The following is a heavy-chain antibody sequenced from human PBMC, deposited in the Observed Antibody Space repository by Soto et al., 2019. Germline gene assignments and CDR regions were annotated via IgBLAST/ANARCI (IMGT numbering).Heavy chain of an antibody. CDR2: ISGSGGST. V-gene: IGHV3-23*01. Sequence: GGSLRLSCAASGFTFSSYAMSWVRQAPGKGLEWVSAISGSGGSTYYADSVKGRFTISRDNSKNTLYLQMNSLRAEDTAVYYCAKIHYGDYGGLVDYWGQGTLVTVSS. CDR1: GFTFSSYA. CDR3: AKIHYGDYGGLVDY. J-gene: IGHJ4*02. D-gene: IGHD4-17*01.